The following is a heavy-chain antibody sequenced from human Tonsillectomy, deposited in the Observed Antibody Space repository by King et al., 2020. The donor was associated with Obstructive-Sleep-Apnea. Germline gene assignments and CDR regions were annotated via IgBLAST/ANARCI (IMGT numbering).Heavy chain of an antibody. CDR1: GGSISSSSYY. CDR2: IYYSGST. CDR3: ARDYGGNSGSPDAFDI. D-gene: IGHD4-23*01. J-gene: IGHJ3*02. V-gene: IGHV4-39*07. Sequence: QLQESGPGLVKPSETLSLTCTVSGGSISSSSYYWGWIRQPPGKGLEWIGSIYYSGSTYYNPPLKSRVTISVDTSKNQFSLKLSSVTAADTAVYYCARDYGGNSGSPDAFDIWGQGTMVTVSS.